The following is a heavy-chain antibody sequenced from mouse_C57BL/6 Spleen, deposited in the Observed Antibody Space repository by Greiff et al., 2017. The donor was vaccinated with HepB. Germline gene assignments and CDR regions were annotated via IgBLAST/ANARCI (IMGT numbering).Heavy chain of an antibody. CDR3: ARSNWDGPYYFDY. J-gene: IGHJ2*01. CDR1: GYAFSSYW. CDR2: IYPGDGDT. D-gene: IGHD4-1*01. Sequence: VQLKQSGAELVKPGASVKISCKASGYAFSSYWMNWVKQRPGKGLEWIGQIYPGDGDTNYNGKFKGKATLTADKSSSTAYMQLSSLTSEDSAVYFCARSNWDGPYYFDYWGQGTTLTVSS. V-gene: IGHV1-80*01.